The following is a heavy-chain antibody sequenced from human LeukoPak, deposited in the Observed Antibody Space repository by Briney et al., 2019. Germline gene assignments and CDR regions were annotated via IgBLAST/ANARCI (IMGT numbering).Heavy chain of an antibody. CDR3: ARDYYDSSGYWYWFDP. CDR2: IYYSGST. Sequence: PSETLSLTCTVSGGSISSYYWSWIWQPPGKGLEWIGYIYYSGSTNYNPSLKSRVTTSVDTSKNQFSLKLSSVTAADTAVYYCARDYYDSSGYWYWFDPWGQGTLVTVSS. CDR1: GGSISSYY. D-gene: IGHD3-22*01. J-gene: IGHJ5*02. V-gene: IGHV4-59*01.